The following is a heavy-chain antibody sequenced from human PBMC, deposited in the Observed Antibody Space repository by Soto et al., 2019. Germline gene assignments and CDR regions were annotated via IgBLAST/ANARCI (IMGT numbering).Heavy chain of an antibody. D-gene: IGHD2-2*01. CDR3: ARAVVLVPAAISGIWWFDP. J-gene: IGHJ5*02. Sequence: QVQLQESGPGLVKPSETLSLTCTVSGGSISSYYWSWIRQPPGKGLEWIGYIYYSGSTNYNPSLKSRVTISVDTSKNQFSLKLSSVTAADTAVYYCARAVVLVPAAISGIWWFDPWGQGTLVTVSS. V-gene: IGHV4-59*01. CDR2: IYYSGST. CDR1: GGSISSYY.